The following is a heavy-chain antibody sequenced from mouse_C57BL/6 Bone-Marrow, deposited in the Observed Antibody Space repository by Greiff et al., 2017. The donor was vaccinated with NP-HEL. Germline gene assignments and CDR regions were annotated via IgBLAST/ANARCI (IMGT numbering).Heavy chain of an antibody. J-gene: IGHJ2*01. V-gene: IGHV1-19*01. Sequence: DVHLVESGPVLVKPGASVKMSCKASGYTFTDYYMNWVKQSHGKSLEWIGVINPYNGGTSYNQKFKGKATLTVDKSSSTAYMELNSLTSEDSAVYYCARAPYYYGSDYWGQGTTLTVSS. CDR2: INPYNGGT. CDR3: ARAPYYYGSDY. CDR1: GYTFTDYY. D-gene: IGHD1-1*01.